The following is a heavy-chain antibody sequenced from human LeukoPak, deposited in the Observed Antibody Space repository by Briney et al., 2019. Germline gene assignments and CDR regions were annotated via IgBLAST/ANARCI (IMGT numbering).Heavy chain of an antibody. CDR1: GYSFISYD. Sequence: ASVKVSCKASGYSFISYDISWVRQALGQGLEWMGWSNIYNANTNYAQKFQGRVTMTTDTSTSTAYMELRSLRYDDTAVYYCARDRGHCDSISCPVDYWGQGTLVTVSS. D-gene: IGHD2/OR15-2a*01. V-gene: IGHV1-18*01. CDR3: ARDRGHCDSISCPVDY. CDR2: SNIYNANT. J-gene: IGHJ4*02.